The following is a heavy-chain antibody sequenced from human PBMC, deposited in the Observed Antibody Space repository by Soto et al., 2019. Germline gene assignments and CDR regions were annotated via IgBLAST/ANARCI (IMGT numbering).Heavy chain of an antibody. V-gene: IGHV1-69*10. CDR3: ARQAAVAQVVAFDI. Sequence: SVKVSCKASGGTFSSYTISWVRQAPGQGLEWMGGIIPILGIANYAQKFQGRVTITADKSTSTAYMELSSLRSEDTAVYYCARQAAVAQVVAFDIWGQGTMVTVSS. D-gene: IGHD2-15*01. CDR2: IIPILGIA. CDR1: GGTFSSYT. J-gene: IGHJ3*02.